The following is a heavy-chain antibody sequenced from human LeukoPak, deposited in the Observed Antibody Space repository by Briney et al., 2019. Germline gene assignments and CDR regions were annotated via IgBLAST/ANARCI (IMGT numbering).Heavy chain of an antibody. Sequence: GGSLRLSCAASGFTFSSYSMNWVRQAPGKGLEWVSSISSSSSYIYYADSVKGRFTIPRDNAKNSLYLQMNSLRAEDTAVYYCARDRWHSSGWYTGEFDYWGQGTLVTVSS. CDR1: GFTFSSYS. J-gene: IGHJ4*02. CDR2: ISSSSSYI. CDR3: ARDRWHSSGWYTGEFDY. D-gene: IGHD6-19*01. V-gene: IGHV3-21*01.